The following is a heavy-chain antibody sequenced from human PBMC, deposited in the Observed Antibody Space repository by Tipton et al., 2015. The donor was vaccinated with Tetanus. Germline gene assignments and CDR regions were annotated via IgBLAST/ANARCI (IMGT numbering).Heavy chain of an antibody. CDR1: GGSFSGYY. D-gene: IGHD3-16*01. Sequence: TLYLTCAVYGGSFSGYYWSWIRQPPGKGLEWIGEINHSGSTNYNPSLKSRVTISVDTSKNHFSLKLSSVTAADTAVYYCARDSRVLGPWFYWGQGTLVTVSS. CDR2: INHSGST. J-gene: IGHJ4*02. CDR3: ARDSRVLGPWFY. V-gene: IGHV4-34*01.